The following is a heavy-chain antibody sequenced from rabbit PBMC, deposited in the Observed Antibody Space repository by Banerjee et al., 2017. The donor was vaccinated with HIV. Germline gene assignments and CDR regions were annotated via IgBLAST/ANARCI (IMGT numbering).Heavy chain of an antibody. CDR2: IYAGSSGST. J-gene: IGHJ3*01. D-gene: IGHD4-2*01. Sequence: QEQLEESGGGLVKPGASLTLTCKASGIDFSSYYYACWVRQAPGKGLEWIACIYAGSSGSTWYASWVNGRFTISKTSSTTVTLQMTSLTAADTATYFCARAGYAGVGYVTFTRLDLWGPGTLVTVS. V-gene: IGHV1S45*01. CDR3: ARAGYAGVGYVTFTRLDL. CDR1: GIDFSSYYY.